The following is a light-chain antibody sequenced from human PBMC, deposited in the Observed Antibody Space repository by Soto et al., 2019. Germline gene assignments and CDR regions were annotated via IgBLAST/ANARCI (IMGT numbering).Light chain of an antibody. CDR3: LQDINYPWT. CDR2: DAS. CDR1: QSLSNR. V-gene: IGKV1-5*01. J-gene: IGKJ1*01. Sequence: IHMTQSPSTLSASVLDIVTITCRGSQSLSNRLAWYQQIPGNAPKGLIYDASSLESGVPSRLSGSGAGTDFTLAISSLQPEDSATYYCLQDINYPWTFGQGTKVDIK.